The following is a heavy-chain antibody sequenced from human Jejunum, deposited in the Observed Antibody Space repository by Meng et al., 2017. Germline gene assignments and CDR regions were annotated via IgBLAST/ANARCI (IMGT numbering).Heavy chain of an antibody. CDR2: TYYRSKWYI. J-gene: IGHJ4*02. Sequence: QIQLQQSGPGLVKPSQTLSLTCAISGDSVSSNSAGWNRIRQSPSRGLEWLGRTYYRSKWYIDYAVSVKSRITINPDTSKNQFSLHLNSVTPEDTAVYYCAGGGLVRSTRGYFDYWGQGTLVTVSS. V-gene: IGHV6-1*01. CDR1: GDSVSSNSAG. D-gene: IGHD1-26*01. CDR3: AGGGLVRSTRGYFDY.